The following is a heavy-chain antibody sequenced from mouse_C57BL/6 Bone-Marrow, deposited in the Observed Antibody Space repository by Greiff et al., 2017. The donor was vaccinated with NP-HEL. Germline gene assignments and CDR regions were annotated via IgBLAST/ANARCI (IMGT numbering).Heavy chain of an antibody. Sequence: VQLQQSGPGLVQPSQSLSITCTVSGFSLTSYGVPWVRQSPGKGLEWLGVIWRGGSTDYNAAFMSRLSITKDNSKSQVFFKMNSLQADDTAIYYCAKKGYSPYAMGYWGQGTSVTVSS. V-gene: IGHV2-5*01. J-gene: IGHJ4*01. CDR2: IWRGGST. CDR3: AKKGYSPYAMGY. D-gene: IGHD2-12*01. CDR1: GFSLTSYG.